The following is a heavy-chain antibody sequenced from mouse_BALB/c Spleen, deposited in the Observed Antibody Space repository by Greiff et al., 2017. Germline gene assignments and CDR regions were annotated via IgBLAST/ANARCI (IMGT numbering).Heavy chain of an antibody. CDR1: GYTFTDYN. CDR3: ARDDYDGGAG. CDR2: IYPYNGGT. J-gene: IGHJ3*01. V-gene: IGHV1S29*02. Sequence: VQLQQSGPELVKPGASVKISCKASGYTFTDYNMHWVKQSPGKSLEWIGYIYPYNGGTGYNQKFKSKATLTVDNSSSTAYMELRSLTSEDSAVYYCARDDYDGGAGWGQGTLVTVSA. D-gene: IGHD2-4*01.